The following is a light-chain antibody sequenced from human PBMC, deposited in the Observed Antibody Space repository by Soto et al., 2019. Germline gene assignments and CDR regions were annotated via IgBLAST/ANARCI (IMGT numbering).Light chain of an antibody. J-gene: IGLJ1*01. Sequence: QSALTQPASVSGSPGQSITISCTGTSSDVGGYNYVSWYQQHPGKATKLMIYDVSNRPPGVSNRFSGSKSGNTASLTISGLQAEDEADYYCSSYTSSSTPEVFGTGTKVTVL. CDR3: SSYTSSSTPEV. V-gene: IGLV2-14*01. CDR2: DVS. CDR1: SSDVGGYNY.